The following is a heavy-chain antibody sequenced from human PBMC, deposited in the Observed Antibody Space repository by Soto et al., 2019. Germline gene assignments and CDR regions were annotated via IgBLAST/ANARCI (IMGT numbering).Heavy chain of an antibody. CDR3: ARGGGAAAAY. J-gene: IGHJ4*02. Sequence: EVQLVESGGGLVQPGVSLRLSCAASGFTVSGNYMNWVRQAPGKGLEWVSVIYSDGSTYYADSVKGRFTISSDSSKNRLYLQMNRLRAEDTAVYYRARGGGAAAAYWGPGTLVTVSS. V-gene: IGHV3-66*01. CDR2: IYSDGST. D-gene: IGHD6-13*01. CDR1: GFTVSGNY.